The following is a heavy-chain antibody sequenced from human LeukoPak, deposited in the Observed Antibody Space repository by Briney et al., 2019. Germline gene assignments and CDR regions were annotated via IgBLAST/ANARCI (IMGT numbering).Heavy chain of an antibody. D-gene: IGHD2-15*01. CDR3: AKDQVDIVVLDP. Sequence: GGSLRLSCAASGFTFSSYAMSWVRQAPGKGLEWVSAISGSGGSTCYADSVKGRFTISRDNSKNTLYLQMNSLRAEDTAVYYCAKDQVDIVVLDPWGQGTLVTVSS. V-gene: IGHV3-23*01. J-gene: IGHJ5*02. CDR2: ISGSGGST. CDR1: GFTFSSYA.